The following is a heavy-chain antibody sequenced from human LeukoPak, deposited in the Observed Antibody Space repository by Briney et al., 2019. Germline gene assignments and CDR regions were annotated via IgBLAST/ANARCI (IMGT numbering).Heavy chain of an antibody. J-gene: IGHJ4*02. CDR2: ISGNGGST. Sequence: GGSLRLSFAASGFTFSTNAMSWVRQTQGQGLEWVSAISGNGGSTYYADSVKGRFTISRDNSKKTVDLQMDNLGAEDTAIYKSVKGSGAYSGYDYWGQGTLVTVSS. V-gene: IGHV3-23*01. CDR1: GFTFSTNA. CDR3: VKGSGAYSGYDY. D-gene: IGHD5-12*01.